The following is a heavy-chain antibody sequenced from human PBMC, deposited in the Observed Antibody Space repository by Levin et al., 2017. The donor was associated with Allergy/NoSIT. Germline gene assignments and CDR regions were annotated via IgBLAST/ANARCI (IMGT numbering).Heavy chain of an antibody. V-gene: IGHV3-30-3*01. CDR2: ISYDGSNK. J-gene: IGHJ6*02. Sequence: GESLKISCAASGFTFSAYALHWVRQAPGKGLEWVAVISYDGSNKYYTDSVKGRFTISRDNSMNTLYVQMKSLRPEDTAVYYCARGSRMQYYYGMDVWGQGTTVTVSS. CDR1: GFTFSAYA. D-gene: IGHD5/OR15-5a*01. CDR3: ARGSRMQYYYGMDV.